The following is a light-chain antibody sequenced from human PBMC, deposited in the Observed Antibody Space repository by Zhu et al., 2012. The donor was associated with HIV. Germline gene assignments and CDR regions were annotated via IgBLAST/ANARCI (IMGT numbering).Light chain of an antibody. CDR3: QQYSSSSWYT. V-gene: IGKV3-20*01. J-gene: IGKJ2*01. Sequence: EIVLTQSPGTLSLSPGERATLSCRASQSVRSRYLAWYQQKPGQAPRLLIYGASSRATGIPDRSSGGGSGTDFTLTISRLEPEDFAVYYCQQYSSSSWYTFGQGTKVEIK. CDR1: QSVRSRY. CDR2: GAS.